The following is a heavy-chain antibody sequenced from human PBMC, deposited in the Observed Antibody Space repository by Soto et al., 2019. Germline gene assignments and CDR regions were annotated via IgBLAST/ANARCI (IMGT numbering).Heavy chain of an antibody. CDR1: GCSISSGGYY. CDR3: ARGYCSSTSCFDP. D-gene: IGHD2-2*01. V-gene: IGHV4-31*03. J-gene: IGHJ5*02. Sequence: SETLSLTCPVSGCSISSGGYYWSWIRQHPGKGLEWIGYIYYSGSTNYNPSLKSRVTISVDTSKNQFSLKLSSVTAADTAVYYCARGYCSSTSCFDPWGQGTLVTVSS. CDR2: IYYSGST.